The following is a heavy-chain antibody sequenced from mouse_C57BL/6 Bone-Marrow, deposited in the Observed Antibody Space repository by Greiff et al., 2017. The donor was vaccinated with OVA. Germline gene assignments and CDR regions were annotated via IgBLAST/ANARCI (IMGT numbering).Heavy chain of an antibody. V-gene: IGHV5-4*01. J-gene: IGHJ4*01. CDR2: ISDGGSYT. CDR3: ARELRGAMDY. CDR1: GFTFSSYA. D-gene: IGHD1-1*01. Sequence: EVQLVESGGGLVKPGGSLKLSCAASGFTFSSYAMSWVRQTPEKRLEWVATISDGGSYTYYPDNVKGRFTISRDNAKNNLYLQMSHLKSEDTAMYYCARELRGAMDYWGQGTSVTVSS.